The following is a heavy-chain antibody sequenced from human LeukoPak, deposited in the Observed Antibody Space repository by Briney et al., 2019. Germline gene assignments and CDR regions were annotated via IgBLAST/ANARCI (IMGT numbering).Heavy chain of an antibody. J-gene: IGHJ4*02. CDR1: GGTFSSYA. Sequence: SVKVSCKASGGTFSSYAISWVRQAPGQGLEWMGGIIPIVGTTNYAQMFQGRVTITADESTSTAYMELSSLRSEDTAVYYCAGGGYYYDSSGYSHLPDYWGQGTLVTVSA. CDR3: AGGGYYYDSSGYSHLPDY. D-gene: IGHD3-22*01. V-gene: IGHV1-69*13. CDR2: IIPIVGTT.